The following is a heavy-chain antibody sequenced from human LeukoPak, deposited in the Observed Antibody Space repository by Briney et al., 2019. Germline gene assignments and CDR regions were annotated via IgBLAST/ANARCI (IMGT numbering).Heavy chain of an antibody. J-gene: IGHJ4*02. V-gene: IGHV3-48*01. CDR3: ARSTDWFADY. Sequence: PGGSLRLSCAASGFDFSVYSMNWVRQAPGKGLEWISYITSDRNTIYYADSVRGRFTISRDNAKKSVYLELSNLRADDTAMYYCARSTDWFADYWGQGTLVTVSS. D-gene: IGHD3-9*01. CDR2: ITSDRNTI. CDR1: GFDFSVYS.